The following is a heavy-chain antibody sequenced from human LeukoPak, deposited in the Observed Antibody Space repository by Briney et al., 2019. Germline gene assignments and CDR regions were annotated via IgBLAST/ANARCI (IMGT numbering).Heavy chain of an antibody. D-gene: IGHD1-26*01. CDR2: IKQDGSEK. J-gene: IGHJ3*02. Sequence: GGSLRLSCGASGFTFSSYWMSWVRQAPGKGLEWVANIKQDGSEKYYVDSVKGRFTISRDNAKNSLHLQMNSLRAEDTAVYYCARDSGISQGLNAFDIWGQGTMVTVSS. CDR3: ARDSGISQGLNAFDI. V-gene: IGHV3-7*01. CDR1: GFTFSSYW.